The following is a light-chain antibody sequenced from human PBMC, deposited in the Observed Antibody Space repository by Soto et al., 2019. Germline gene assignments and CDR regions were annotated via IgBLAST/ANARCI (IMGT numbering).Light chain of an antibody. V-gene: IGKV1-5*03. CDR2: KAS. CDR3: QHYNSYSEA. Sequence: DIQMTQSPATLAGSFGDRVPITCRASQTISSWLAWYQQKPGKAPKLLIYKASTLKSGVPSRFSGSGSGTEFTLTISSLQPDDFATYYCQHYNSYSEAFGQGTKWDIK. J-gene: IGKJ1*01. CDR1: QTISSW.